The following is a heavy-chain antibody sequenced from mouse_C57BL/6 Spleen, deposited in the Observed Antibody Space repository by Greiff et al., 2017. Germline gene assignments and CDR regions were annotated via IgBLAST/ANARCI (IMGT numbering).Heavy chain of an antibody. CDR1: GYAFSCSW. Sequence: QVQLMQSGPELVKPGASVKISCKASGYAFSCSWMNWVKQRPGKGLEWIGRIYPGDGDTNYNGKFKGKATLTAAKSSSTANMQLSSLPSEDSAVYSCAIKARQLFDYWGQGTTLTGSS. J-gene: IGHJ2*01. V-gene: IGHV1-82*01. CDR3: AIKARQLFDY. CDR2: IYPGDGDT. D-gene: IGHD6-1*01.